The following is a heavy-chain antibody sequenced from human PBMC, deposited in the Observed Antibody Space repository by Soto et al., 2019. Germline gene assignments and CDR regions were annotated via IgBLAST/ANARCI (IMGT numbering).Heavy chain of an antibody. CDR1: GDSITSIYN. Sequence: KPSETLSLTWAVAGDSITSIYNWSWIRQPQGRGLGGVASISHSGTTYYNQSLKGRVTISVDTSKNPFSLKLRSVTAADTAVDYCSKSDNDYCMQVCGQGNMVTVSS. CDR2: ISHSGTT. V-gene: IGHV4-38-2*01. D-gene: IGHD1-1*01. J-gene: IGHJ6*01. CDR3: SKSDNDYCMQV.